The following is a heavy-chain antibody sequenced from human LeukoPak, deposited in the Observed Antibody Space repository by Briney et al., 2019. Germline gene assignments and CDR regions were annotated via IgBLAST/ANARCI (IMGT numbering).Heavy chain of an antibody. CDR1: GGSISSGNYY. Sequence: PSQTLSLTCTVSGGSISSGNYYWSWIRQPPGKGLEWIGYIYYSGSTNYNPSLKSRVTISVDTSKNQFSLKLSSVTAADTAVYYCARGGADFWSGYVKPHSFDYWGQGTLVTVSS. V-gene: IGHV4-61*01. CDR2: IYYSGST. D-gene: IGHD3-3*01. CDR3: ARGGADFWSGYVKPHSFDY. J-gene: IGHJ4*02.